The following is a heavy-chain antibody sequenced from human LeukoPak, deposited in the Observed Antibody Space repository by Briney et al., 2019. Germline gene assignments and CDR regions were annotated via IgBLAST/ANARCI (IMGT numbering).Heavy chain of an antibody. Sequence: ASVKVSCKASGYTFTGYFTHWVRQAPGQGLEWMGWINPNSGGINYAQEFQGRVTMTRDTSISTAYMELSRLTSDDTAVYYCARDILTDDAFDIWGQGTMVTVSS. CDR1: GYTFTGYF. V-gene: IGHV1-2*02. D-gene: IGHD7-27*01. J-gene: IGHJ3*02. CDR3: ARDILTDDAFDI. CDR2: INPNSGGI.